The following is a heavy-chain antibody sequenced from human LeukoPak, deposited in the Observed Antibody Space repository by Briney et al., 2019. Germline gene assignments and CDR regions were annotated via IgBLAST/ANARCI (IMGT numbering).Heavy chain of an antibody. V-gene: IGHV3-23*01. CDR3: AKAAPRYFDWLPQSSYYFDY. D-gene: IGHD3-9*01. Sequence: PGGSLRLSCAAYGFTFSIYAMSWVRQAPGKGLEWVSAISGSGGSTYYADSVKGRFTISRDNSKNTLYLQMNSLRAEDTAVYYCAKAAPRYFDWLPQSSYYFDYWGQGTLVTVSS. CDR1: GFTFSIYA. J-gene: IGHJ4*02. CDR2: ISGSGGST.